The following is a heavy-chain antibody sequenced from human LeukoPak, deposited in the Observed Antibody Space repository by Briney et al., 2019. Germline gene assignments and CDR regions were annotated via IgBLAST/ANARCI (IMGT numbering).Heavy chain of an antibody. V-gene: IGHV3-30*18. CDR3: AKLLYEFDY. CDR2: ISYDGSNK. J-gene: IGHJ4*02. Sequence: GGSLRLSCAASGFTFSSYGMHWVRQAPGKGLEWVAVISYDGSNKYYADSVKGRFTICRDNSKNTLYLQMNSLRAEDTAVYYCAKLLYEFDYWGQGTLVTVSS. D-gene: IGHD3-16*01. CDR1: GFTFSSYG.